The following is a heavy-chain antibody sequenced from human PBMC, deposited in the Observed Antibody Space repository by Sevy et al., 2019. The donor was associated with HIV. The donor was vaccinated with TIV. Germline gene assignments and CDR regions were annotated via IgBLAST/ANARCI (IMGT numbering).Heavy chain of an antibody. CDR3: AGENAWGRGYS. CDR2: IYYNGHI. CDR1: GGSITSLY. V-gene: IGHV4-59*08. D-gene: IGHD1-26*01. J-gene: IGHJ4*02. Sequence: SETLSLTCTVSGGSITSLYWNWIRQPPGKGLEWIANIYYNGHINYNPSLKSRFTLSLDTSKNQFSLRLSSVTAADMARYYCAGENAWGRGYSWGQGTLVTVSS.